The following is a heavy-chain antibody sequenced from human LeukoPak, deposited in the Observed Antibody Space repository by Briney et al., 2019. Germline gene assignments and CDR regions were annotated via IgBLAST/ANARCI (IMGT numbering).Heavy chain of an antibody. J-gene: IGHJ4*02. Sequence: AGGSLRLSCAASGFTFSSYGMHWVRQAPGKGLEWVAFIRYDGSNKYYADSVKDRFTISRDNSKNTLYLQMNSLRAEDTAVYYCAKDRGTTVVKALDYWGQGTLVTVSS. CDR1: GFTFSSYG. CDR3: AKDRGTTVVKALDY. V-gene: IGHV3-30*02. CDR2: IRYDGSNK. D-gene: IGHD4-23*01.